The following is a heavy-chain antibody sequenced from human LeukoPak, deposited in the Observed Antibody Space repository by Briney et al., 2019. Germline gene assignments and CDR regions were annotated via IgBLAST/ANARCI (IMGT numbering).Heavy chain of an antibody. CDR2: IYSGGST. CDR1: GFTVSSNY. CDR3: ARDQAYYGSGRGAYYYYMDV. Sequence: GGSLRLSCAASGFTVSSNYMSWVRQAPGKGLEWVSVIYSGGSTYYADSVKGRFTISRDNSKNTLYLQMNSLRAEDTAVYYCARDQAYYGSGRGAYYYYMDVWGKGTTVTVSS. J-gene: IGHJ6*03. V-gene: IGHV3-66*02. D-gene: IGHD3-10*01.